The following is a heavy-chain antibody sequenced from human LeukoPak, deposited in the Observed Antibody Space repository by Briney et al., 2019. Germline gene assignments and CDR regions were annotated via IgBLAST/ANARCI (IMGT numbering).Heavy chain of an antibody. CDR2: TKNKANSYTT. Sequence: GGSLRLSCAASGFTFSSYAMHWVRQAPGEGLEWVGRTKNKANSYTTKYAASVQGRFTISRDDSKSSLYLQMNSLKTEDTAVYYCVRLTQDSRGIDSYYYMDVWGKGTTVTISS. J-gene: IGHJ6*03. CDR3: VRLTQDSRGIDSYYYMDV. CDR1: GFTFSSYA. D-gene: IGHD3-22*01. V-gene: IGHV3-72*01.